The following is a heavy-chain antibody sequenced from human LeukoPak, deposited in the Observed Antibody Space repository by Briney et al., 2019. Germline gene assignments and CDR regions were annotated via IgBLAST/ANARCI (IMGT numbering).Heavy chain of an antibody. Sequence: PGGSLRLSCAASGFTFSSYAMSWVRQAPGKGLEWVSVIYSGGSTYYADSVKGRFTISRDNSKNTLYLQMNSLRAEDTAVYYCASRTYYYDSSGYYTEYFQHWGQGTLVTVSS. D-gene: IGHD3-22*01. CDR1: GFTFSSYA. CDR3: ASRTYYYDSSGYYTEYFQH. V-gene: IGHV3-66*01. CDR2: IYSGGST. J-gene: IGHJ1*01.